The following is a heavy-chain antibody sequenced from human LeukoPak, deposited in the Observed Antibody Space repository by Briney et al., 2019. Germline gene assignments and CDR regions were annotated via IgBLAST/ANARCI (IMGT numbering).Heavy chain of an antibody. CDR3: AREDILTGYINWFDP. CDR1: GGTFSSYA. V-gene: IGHV1-69*04. D-gene: IGHD3-9*01. Sequence: ASVKVSCKASGGTFSSYAISWVRQAPGQGLEWMGRIIPIFGIANYAQKFQGRVTVTADKSTSTAYMELSSLRSEDTAVYYCAREDILTGYINWFDPWGQGTLVTVSS. J-gene: IGHJ5*02. CDR2: IIPIFGIA.